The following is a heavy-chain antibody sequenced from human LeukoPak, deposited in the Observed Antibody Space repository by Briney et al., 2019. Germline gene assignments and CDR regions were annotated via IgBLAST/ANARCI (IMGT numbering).Heavy chain of an antibody. D-gene: IGHD4-17*01. CDR3: ASFDYGDYWYFDL. CDR1: GGSISSGDYY. Sequence: SQTLSLTCTVSGGSISSGDYYWSWIRQPPGTGLEWIGYIYYSGSTYYNPSLKSRVTISVDTSKNQFSLKLSSVTAADTAVYYCASFDYGDYWYFDLWGRGTLVTVSS. J-gene: IGHJ2*01. V-gene: IGHV4-30-4*01. CDR2: IYYSGST.